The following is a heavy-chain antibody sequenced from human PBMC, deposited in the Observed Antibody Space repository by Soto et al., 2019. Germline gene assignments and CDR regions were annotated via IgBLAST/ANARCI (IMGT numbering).Heavy chain of an antibody. CDR3: ARKVVEATNWFDP. D-gene: IGHD1-26*01. V-gene: IGHV3-11*06. CDR1: GFTFSYYY. Sequence: GGSLRLSCAASGFTFSYYYMSWIRQSPGKGLEWVSYISGSSTYTHYADSVKGRFIISRDNAKNSLYLQMNSLRAEDTAVYYCARKVVEATNWFDPWGQGTLVTVSS. J-gene: IGHJ5*02. CDR2: ISGSSTYT.